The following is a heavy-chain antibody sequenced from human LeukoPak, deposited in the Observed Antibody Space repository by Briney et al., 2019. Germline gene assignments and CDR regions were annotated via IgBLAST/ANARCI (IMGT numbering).Heavy chain of an antibody. D-gene: IGHD2-2*01. V-gene: IGHV7-4-1*02. Sequence: ASVKVSCKASGYTFTSYAMNWVRQAPGQGLEWMGWINTNTGNPTYAQGFTGRFVFSLDTSVSTAYLQISSLKSEDTAVYYCARGDIVVDTTPFDPWGQGTLVTVSS. CDR3: ARGDIVVDTTPFDP. J-gene: IGHJ5*02. CDR1: GYTFTSYA. CDR2: INTNTGNP.